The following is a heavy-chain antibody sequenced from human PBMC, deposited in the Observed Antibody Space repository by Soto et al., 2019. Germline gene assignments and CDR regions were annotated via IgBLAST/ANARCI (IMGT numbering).Heavy chain of an antibody. D-gene: IGHD6-6*01. J-gene: IGHJ6*02. CDR1: GFSFSSYA. CDR3: ARVLCGSSSCHYYFYGMDV. CDR2: ISGSDSST. Sequence: EVQLLESGGGLVQPGGSLRLSCAASGFSFSSYAMNWVRQAPGKGLECVSVISGSDSSTYYADSVEGRFTISRDNSKNTLYLQMNSLRVEDTAVYYCARVLCGSSSCHYYFYGMDVWGQGTTVTVSS. V-gene: IGHV3-23*01.